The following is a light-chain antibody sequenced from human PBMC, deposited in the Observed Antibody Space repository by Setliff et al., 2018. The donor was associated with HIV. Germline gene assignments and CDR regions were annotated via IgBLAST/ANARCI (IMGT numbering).Light chain of an antibody. J-gene: IGLJ1*01. CDR1: RSNVGSNS. CDR3: LSYDTRLSGSYV. V-gene: IGLV1-40*01. Sequence: QSVLTQPPSVSAAPGQKVAISCSGSRSNVGSNSVSWYRQVPGTGPKLLIYDNTERPAGVPDRFSGSKSGTSASLAITGLQAADEADYYCLSYDTRLSGSYVFRSGTKVTVL. CDR2: DNT.